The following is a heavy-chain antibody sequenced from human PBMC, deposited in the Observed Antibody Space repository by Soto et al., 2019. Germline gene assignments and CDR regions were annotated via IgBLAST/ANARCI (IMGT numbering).Heavy chain of an antibody. D-gene: IGHD2-2*01. V-gene: IGHV4-31*03. CDR1: GGSISSGGYY. Sequence: KPSETLSLTCTVSGGSISSGGYYWSWIRHHPGKGLEWIGYIFYSGSTYYNPSLKSRVSISVDTSKNQFSLNLNSLTAADTAVYYCARDEVPAANWLDPWGQGTLVTVSS. CDR3: ARDEVPAANWLDP. CDR2: IFYSGST. J-gene: IGHJ5*02.